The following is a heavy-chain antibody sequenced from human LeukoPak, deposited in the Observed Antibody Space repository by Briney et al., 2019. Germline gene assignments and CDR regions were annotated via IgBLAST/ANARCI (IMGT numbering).Heavy chain of an antibody. J-gene: IGHJ3*02. CDR1: GFTFSSYW. V-gene: IGHV3-7*01. Sequence: GGSLRLSCAAAGFTFSSYWMSWVRQAPGKGLEWVANIKQDGSEKYYVDSVKGRFTISRDNAKNSLYLQMNSLRAEDTAVYYCARGRGDFRNDAFDIWGQGTMVTVSS. CDR3: ARGRGDFRNDAFDI. CDR2: IKQDGSEK. D-gene: IGHD2-21*02.